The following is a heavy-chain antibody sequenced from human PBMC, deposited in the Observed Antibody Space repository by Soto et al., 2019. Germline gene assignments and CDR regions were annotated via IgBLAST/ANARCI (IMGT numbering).Heavy chain of an antibody. D-gene: IGHD4-17*01. CDR3: RQGDYPLYYGMDV. CDR2: IYYSGST. CDR1: GGSISSGDYY. J-gene: IGHJ6*02. Sequence: SEKLSITCTVSGGSISSGDYYWSWIRQPPGKGLEWIGYIYYSGSTYYNPSLKSRVTISVDTSKNQFSLKLSSVTAADMAVYYCRQGDYPLYYGMDVWGQGTTVTVSS. V-gene: IGHV4-30-4*01.